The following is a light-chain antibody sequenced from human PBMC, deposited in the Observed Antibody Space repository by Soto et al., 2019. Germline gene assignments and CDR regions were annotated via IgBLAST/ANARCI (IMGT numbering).Light chain of an antibody. CDR2: DVS. J-gene: IGLJ3*02. Sequence: QSALTQPASVSGSPGQSITISCTGTSSDVGGYNYVSWYQQHPGKAPKLMIYDVSNRPSGVSNRFSGSKSGNTASLTISGLQAEDEADYYCSSYTSISTNWVFGGGTKLTVL. CDR3: SSYTSISTNWV. CDR1: SSDVGGYNY. V-gene: IGLV2-14*01.